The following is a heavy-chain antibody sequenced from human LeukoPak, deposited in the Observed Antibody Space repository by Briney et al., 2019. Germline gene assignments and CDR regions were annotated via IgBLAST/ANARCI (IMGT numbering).Heavy chain of an antibody. D-gene: IGHD5-12*01. CDR2: ISQDVSHK. Sequence: GGSLRLSCAASGFTFSSYWMSWVRQAPGKGLQSVAYISQDVSHKYYVDSVKGRFTISRDNAKNSLHLEMNSLRAEDTALYYCARVGYNGWNFENWGQGALVTVSS. V-gene: IGHV3-7*01. CDR3: ARVGYNGWNFEN. J-gene: IGHJ4*02. CDR1: GFTFSSYW.